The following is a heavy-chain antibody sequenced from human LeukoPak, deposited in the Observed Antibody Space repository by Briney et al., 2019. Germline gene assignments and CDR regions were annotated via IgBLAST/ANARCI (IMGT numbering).Heavy chain of an antibody. V-gene: IGHV1-69*13. CDR2: NIPIFGTA. CDR3: AAGPLIVVVDY. D-gene: IGHD2-2*01. CDR1: GGTFSSYA. Sequence: ASVKVSCKASGGTFSSYAISWVRQAPGQGLEWMGGNIPIFGTANYAQKFQGRVTITADESTSTAYMELSSLRSEDTAVYYCAAGPLIVVVDYWGQGTLVTVSS. J-gene: IGHJ4*02.